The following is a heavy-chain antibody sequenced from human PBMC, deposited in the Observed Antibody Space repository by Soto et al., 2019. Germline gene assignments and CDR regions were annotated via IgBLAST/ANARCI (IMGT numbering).Heavy chain of an antibody. Sequence: SETLSLTCTVSGDSISSDGYHWSWIRQSPWKGLEWIGYIYNGGRTFYRPSLESRINMSLDATKNSYSLRLTSVTAADTAVYYCARAPVGMDSINFFDHWGQGILVTVSS. V-gene: IGHV4-30-4*01. CDR3: ARAPVGMDSINFFDH. CDR2: IYNGGRT. J-gene: IGHJ4*02. D-gene: IGHD2-8*01. CDR1: GDSISSDGYH.